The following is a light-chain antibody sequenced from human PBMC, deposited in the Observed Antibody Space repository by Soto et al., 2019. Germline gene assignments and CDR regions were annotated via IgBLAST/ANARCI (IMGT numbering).Light chain of an antibody. Sequence: EIVTTQSPATLSVSPGERATLSCRASQSVSSNLAWYQQKPGQAPRLLIYGASTRATGVPARFSGSGSGTDFTLTISSLQSEDFAVYYCQQYDDWPLTFGQGTKVEIK. CDR2: GAS. V-gene: IGKV3-15*01. CDR3: QQYDDWPLT. J-gene: IGKJ1*01. CDR1: QSVSSN.